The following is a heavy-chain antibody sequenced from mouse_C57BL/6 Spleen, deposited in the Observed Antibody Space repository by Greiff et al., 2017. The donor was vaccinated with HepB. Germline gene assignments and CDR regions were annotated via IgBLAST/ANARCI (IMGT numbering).Heavy chain of an antibody. CDR2: IDPSDSYT. J-gene: IGHJ4*01. CDR3: ARSLDSSGTGAMDY. D-gene: IGHD3-2*02. CDR1: GYTFTSYW. V-gene: IGHV1-50*01. Sequence: QVQLKQPGAELVKPGASVKLSCKASGYTFTSYWMQWVKQRPGQGLEWIGEIDPSDSYTNYNQKFKGKATLTVDTSSSTAYMQLSSLTSEDSAVYYCARSLDSSGTGAMDYWGQGTSVTVSS.